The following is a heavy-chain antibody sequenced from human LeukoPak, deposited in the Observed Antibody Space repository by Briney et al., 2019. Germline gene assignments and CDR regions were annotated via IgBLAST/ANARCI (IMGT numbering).Heavy chain of an antibody. D-gene: IGHD3-22*01. V-gene: IGHV1-2*06. CDR3: ARDLTTSSGYYYHYFDY. J-gene: IGHJ4*01. CDR2: INPNSGGT. Sequence: ASVKVSCKASGYTFTGYYMHWVRQAPGQGLEWMGRINPNSGGTNYAQKFQGRVTMTRDTSISTAYMELSRLRSDDTAVYYCARDLTTSSGYYYHYFDYCGHGTLVTVSS. CDR1: GYTFTGYY.